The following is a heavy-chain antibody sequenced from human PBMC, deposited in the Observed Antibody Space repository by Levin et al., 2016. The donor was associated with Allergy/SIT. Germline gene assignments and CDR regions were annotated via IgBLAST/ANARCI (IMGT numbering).Heavy chain of an antibody. Sequence: GESLKISCAASGFTFSSYGMHWVRQAPGKGLEWVAVISYDGSNKYYADSVKGRFTISRENAKNSLYLQMNSLRAGDTAVYYCARVLVVRGVHYGMDVWGQGTTVTVSS. D-gene: IGHD3-10*01. CDR3: ARVLVVRGVHYGMDV. CDR2: ISYDGSNK. V-gene: IGHV3-30*03. J-gene: IGHJ6*02. CDR1: GFTFSSYG.